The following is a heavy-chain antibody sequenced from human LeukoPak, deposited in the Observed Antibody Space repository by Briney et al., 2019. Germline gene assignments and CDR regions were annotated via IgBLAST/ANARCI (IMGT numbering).Heavy chain of an antibody. J-gene: IGHJ4*02. V-gene: IGHV4-34*01. CDR3: ASSYYYGSGSYYTIDY. CDR1: GGSFSGYY. Sequence: SETLSLTCAVYGGSFSGYYWSWLRQPPGKGLEWIGEINHSGSTNYNPSLKSRVTISVDTSKNQFSLKLSSVTAADTAVYYCASSYYYGSGSYYTIDYWGQGTLVTVSS. D-gene: IGHD3-10*01. CDR2: INHSGST.